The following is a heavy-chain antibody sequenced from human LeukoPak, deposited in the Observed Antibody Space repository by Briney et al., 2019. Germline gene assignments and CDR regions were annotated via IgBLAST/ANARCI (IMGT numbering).Heavy chain of an antibody. CDR3: ARLESYVYFDY. CDR1: GGSFSGYY. J-gene: IGHJ4*02. Sequence: SETLSLTCAVYGGSFSGYYWSWIRQPPGKGLEWIGEINHSGSTNYNPSLKSRVTISVDTSKNQFSLKLSSVTAADTAVYYCARLESYVYFDYWGQGTLVTVSS. D-gene: IGHD1-26*01. CDR2: INHSGST. V-gene: IGHV4-34*01.